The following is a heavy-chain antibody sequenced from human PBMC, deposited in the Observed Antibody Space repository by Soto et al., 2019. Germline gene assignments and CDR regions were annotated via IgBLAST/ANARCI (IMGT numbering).Heavy chain of an antibody. CDR3: ARVPNNFLEWLVDY. CDR2: ISAYNGNT. CDR1: GYTFTSYG. V-gene: IGHV1-18*01. D-gene: IGHD3-3*01. J-gene: IGHJ4*02. Sequence: ASVKVSCKASGYTFTSYGISWVRQAPGQGLEWMGWISAYNGNTNYAQKLQGRVXXXXXXXXXXXXXXXXXXXXXXTAXXXXARVPNNFLEWLVDYWGQGTLVTVSS.